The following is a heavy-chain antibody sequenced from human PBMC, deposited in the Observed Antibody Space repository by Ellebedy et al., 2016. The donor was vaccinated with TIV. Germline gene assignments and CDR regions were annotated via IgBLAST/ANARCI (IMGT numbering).Heavy chain of an antibody. J-gene: IGHJ4*02. CDR2: IIPIFGTA. D-gene: IGHD3-10*01. Sequence: SVKVSXXASGGTFSSYAISWVRQAPGQGLEWMGGIIPIFGTANYAQKFQGRVTITADESTSTAYMELSSLRSEDTAVYYCARVRVAWFGESGRYYFDYWGQGTLVTVSS. V-gene: IGHV1-69*13. CDR3: ARVRVAWFGESGRYYFDY. CDR1: GGTFSSYA.